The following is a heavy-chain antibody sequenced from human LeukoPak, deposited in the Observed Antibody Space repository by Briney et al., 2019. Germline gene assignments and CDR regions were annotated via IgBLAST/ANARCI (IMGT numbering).Heavy chain of an antibody. Sequence: PGRSLRLSCAASGFTFTDYGIHWVRQAPGKGLELVAVISYDGGNKNYADSVKGRSTISRDNSKNTLYLQMDSLRVDDTALYSCTTFNMWGLGTMVTVSS. J-gene: IGHJ3*02. CDR2: ISYDGGNK. CDR3: TTFNM. CDR1: GFTFTDYG. V-gene: IGHV3-30*03.